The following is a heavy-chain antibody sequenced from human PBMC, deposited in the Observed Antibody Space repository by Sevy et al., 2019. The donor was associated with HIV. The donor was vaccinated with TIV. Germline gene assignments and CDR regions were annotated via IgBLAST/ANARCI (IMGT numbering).Heavy chain of an antibody. D-gene: IGHD5-18*01. CDR1: GFRLSTYW. CDR2: INQDGSEK. V-gene: IGHV3-7*01. CDR3: ARGNGYNYCYQTDY. J-gene: IGHJ4*02. Sequence: GGSLRLSCAASGFRLSTYWMNWVRQAPGKGLEWVANINQDGSEKYSVDSMKGRFTISRDNAKNSLYLQMNSLRVEDTAVYYCARGNGYNYCYQTDYWGQGTLVTVSS.